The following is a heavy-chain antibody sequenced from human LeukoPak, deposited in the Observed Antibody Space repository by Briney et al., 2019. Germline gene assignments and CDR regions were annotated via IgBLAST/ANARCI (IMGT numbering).Heavy chain of an antibody. Sequence: ASVKVSCKASGYSFTTYGITWVRQAPGQGLEWMGWISAFNGNTNYAQKLQGRVTMTTDTSTSTAYMELSSLRSEDTAVYYCATRPIAAGLFDYWGQGTLVTVSS. D-gene: IGHD6-13*01. J-gene: IGHJ4*02. V-gene: IGHV1-18*01. CDR3: ATRPIAAGLFDY. CDR2: ISAFNGNT. CDR1: GYSFTTYG.